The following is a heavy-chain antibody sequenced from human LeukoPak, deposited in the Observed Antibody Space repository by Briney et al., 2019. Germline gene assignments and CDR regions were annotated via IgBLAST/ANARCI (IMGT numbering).Heavy chain of an antibody. Sequence: SETLSLTCTVSGGPISSYYWSWIRQPPGKGLEWIGYIYYSGSTNYNPSLKSRVTISVDTSKNQFSLKLSSVTAADTAVYYCARDLAPSSPFAFDIWGQGTMVTVSS. D-gene: IGHD6-6*01. J-gene: IGHJ3*02. V-gene: IGHV4-59*12. CDR2: IYYSGST. CDR1: GGPISSYY. CDR3: ARDLAPSSPFAFDI.